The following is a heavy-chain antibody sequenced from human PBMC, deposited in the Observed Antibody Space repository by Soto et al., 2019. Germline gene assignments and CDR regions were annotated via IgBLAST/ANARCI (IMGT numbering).Heavy chain of an antibody. D-gene: IGHD3-22*01. CDR1: GFTVIRNH. J-gene: IGHJ4*02. CDR2: IYSSDNT. Sequence: PVGSLRLSCAASGFTVIRNHMSWVRQAPGKGLEWISVIYSSDNTYHADSVKGRFTISRDNSKNTLYLQMNSLRAEDTAVYYCARVKSDSPGYYTFDFWGQGTLVTVSS. V-gene: IGHV3-53*01. CDR3: ARVKSDSPGYYTFDF.